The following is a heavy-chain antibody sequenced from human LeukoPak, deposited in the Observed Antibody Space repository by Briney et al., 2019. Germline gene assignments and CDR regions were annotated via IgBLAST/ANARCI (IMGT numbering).Heavy chain of an antibody. CDR3: ARQKRDAFDI. J-gene: IGHJ3*02. V-gene: IGHV4-4*09. Sequence: SETLSLTCTVSGGSISSYCWSWIRQPPGKGLEWIGYIYTSGSTNYNPSLKSRVTISVDTSKNQFSLKLSSVTAADTAVYYCARQKRDAFDIWGQGTMVTVSS. CDR1: GGSISSYC. CDR2: IYTSGST.